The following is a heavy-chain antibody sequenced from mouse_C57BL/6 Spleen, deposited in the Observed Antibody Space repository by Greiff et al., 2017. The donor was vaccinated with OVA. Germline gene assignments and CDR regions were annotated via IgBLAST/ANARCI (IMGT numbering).Heavy chain of an antibody. J-gene: IGHJ2*01. CDR1: GYTFTSYW. CDR2: IDPSDSYT. V-gene: IGHV1-69*01. CDR3: ARYSIYYYGSFDY. Sequence: VQLQQPGAELVMPGASVKLSCKASGYTFTSYWMHWVKQRPGQGLEWIGEIDPSDSYTNYNQKFKGKSTLTVDKSSSTAYMQLSSLTSEDSAVYYCARYSIYYYGSFDYWGQGTTLTVSS. D-gene: IGHD1-1*01.